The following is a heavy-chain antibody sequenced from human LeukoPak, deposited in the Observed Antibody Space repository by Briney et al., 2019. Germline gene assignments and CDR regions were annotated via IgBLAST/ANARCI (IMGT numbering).Heavy chain of an antibody. Sequence: PGASLRLSCAASGFTFRSYAMSWVRQSPGKGREWVSAISGSGGSTYYADSVKGRFTISRGNSKNTLSLHMHSLRAEDPAVYYCAKDREDSSSPYYFDYWGQGTLVTVSS. D-gene: IGHD6-6*01. CDR2: ISGSGGST. J-gene: IGHJ4*02. V-gene: IGHV3-23*01. CDR3: AKDREDSSSPYYFDY. CDR1: GFTFRSYA.